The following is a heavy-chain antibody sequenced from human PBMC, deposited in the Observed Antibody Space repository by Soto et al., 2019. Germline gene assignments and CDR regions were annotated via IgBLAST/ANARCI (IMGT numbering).Heavy chain of an antibody. CDR2: ILPSFGTA. CDR1: GGTFSSYA. Sequence: QVQLVQSGAEVKKPGSSVKFSCKASGGTFSSYAISWVRQAPGQGHEWMGGILPSFGTANYAQKFQVRVTTTADESASKDYRELSSLRSETPAVYYLASLPYYYDSSGYNNYGMDIWGQGTTVTVSS. D-gene: IGHD3-22*01. J-gene: IGHJ6*02. CDR3: ASLPYYYDSSGYNNYGMDI. V-gene: IGHV1-69*01.